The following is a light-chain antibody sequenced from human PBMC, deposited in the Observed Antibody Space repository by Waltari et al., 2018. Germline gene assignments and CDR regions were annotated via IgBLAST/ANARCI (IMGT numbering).Light chain of an antibody. CDR3: QQSYSTPWT. V-gene: IGKV1-39*01. CDR1: QNISSY. J-gene: IGKJ2*01. Sequence: DSHMTQSASSLSASVGDRQSITCRASQNISSYLNWYQQKPGKAPKLLIYAASSLQSGVPSRFSGSGSGTDFTLTISSLQPEDFATYYCQQSYSTPWTFGQGTKLEI. CDR2: AAS.